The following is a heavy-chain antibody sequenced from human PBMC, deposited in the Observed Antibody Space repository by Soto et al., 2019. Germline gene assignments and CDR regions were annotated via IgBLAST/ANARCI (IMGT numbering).Heavy chain of an antibody. CDR1: GFTFSNSA. CDR3: ARLRGFFDY. J-gene: IGHJ4*02. CDR2: ISSSSSTI. D-gene: IGHD3-16*01. Sequence: EVQLVESGGGLVQPGGSLRLSCAASGFTFSNSAMNWVRQAPGKGLEWVAYISSSSSTIYYADSVKGRFTISRDNANSALYLQMNSRRAEDTAVYYCARLRGFFDYWGQGTLVTVSP. V-gene: IGHV3-48*01.